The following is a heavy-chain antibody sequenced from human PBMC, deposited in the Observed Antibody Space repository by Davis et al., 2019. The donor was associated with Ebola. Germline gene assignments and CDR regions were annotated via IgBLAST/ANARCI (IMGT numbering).Heavy chain of an antibody. CDR3: ARLGGIVVVPAAIKHYYGMDV. Sequence: SETLSLTCTVSGGSITTYYWGWIRQSPEKGLEWIGYLHYSGSTNYNPSLKSRVTISVDTSKNQFSLKLSSVTAADTAVYYCARLGGIVVVPAAIKHYYGMDVWGQGTTVTVPS. J-gene: IGHJ6*02. CDR1: GGSITTYY. D-gene: IGHD2-2*02. V-gene: IGHV4-59*08. CDR2: LHYSGST.